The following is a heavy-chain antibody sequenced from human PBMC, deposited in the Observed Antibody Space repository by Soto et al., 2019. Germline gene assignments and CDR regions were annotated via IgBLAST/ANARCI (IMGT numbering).Heavy chain of an antibody. CDR3: ARYLDSSGSIDY. CDR1: GFTFSSYG. Sequence: QVQLVESGGGVVQPGRSLRLSCAASGFTFSSYGMHWVRQAPGKGLEWVAVIWYDGSNKYYADSVKGRFTISRDNSKNTLYMQMNSMRTEDTAVYYCARYLDSSGSIDYWGQGTLVTVSS. CDR2: IWYDGSNK. J-gene: IGHJ4*02. D-gene: IGHD3-22*01. V-gene: IGHV3-33*01.